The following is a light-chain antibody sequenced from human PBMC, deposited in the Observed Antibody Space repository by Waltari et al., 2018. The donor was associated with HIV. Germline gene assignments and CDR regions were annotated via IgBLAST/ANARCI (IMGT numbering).Light chain of an antibody. CDR1: SSAVGGYNL. J-gene: IGLJ2*01. CDR2: AVS. V-gene: IGLV2-23*02. CDR3: CAYAGSTTYVI. Sequence: QSALTQPASVSGSPGQSITIPCTGTSSAVGGYNLVSWYQQHPGKAPKLMIYAVSKRPSGVSNRFSGSKSGNTASLTISGLQAEDEADYYCCAYAGSTTYVIFGGGTKLTVL.